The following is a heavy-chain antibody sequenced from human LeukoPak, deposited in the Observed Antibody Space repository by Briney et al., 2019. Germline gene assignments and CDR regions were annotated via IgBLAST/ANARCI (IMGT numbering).Heavy chain of an antibody. D-gene: IGHD3-22*01. CDR1: GGSFSGYY. CDR2: INHSGST. V-gene: IGHV4-34*01. Sequence: SETLPLTCAVYGGSFSGYYWSWIRQPPGKGLEWIGEINHSGSTNYNPSLKSRVTISADTSKNQFSLKLSSVTAADTAVYYCARGGVGYYYDSSGYRAGYFQHWGQGTLVTVSS. CDR3: ARGGVGYYYDSSGYRAGYFQH. J-gene: IGHJ1*01.